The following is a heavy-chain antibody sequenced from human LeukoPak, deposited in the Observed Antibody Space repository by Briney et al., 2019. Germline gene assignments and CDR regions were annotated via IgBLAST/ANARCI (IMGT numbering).Heavy chain of an antibody. CDR2: IIPIFGIT. V-gene: IGHV1-69*13. CDR1: GGTFSSYA. D-gene: IGHD2-2*01. Sequence: GASVKVSCKASGGTFSSYAISWVRQAPGQGLEWMGGIIPIFGITNYAQKFQGRVTATADESTSTAYMELSSLRSEDTAVYYCATAQSGAVVPASIFYYYYMDVWGKGATVTISS. CDR3: ATAQSGAVVPASIFYYYYMDV. J-gene: IGHJ6*03.